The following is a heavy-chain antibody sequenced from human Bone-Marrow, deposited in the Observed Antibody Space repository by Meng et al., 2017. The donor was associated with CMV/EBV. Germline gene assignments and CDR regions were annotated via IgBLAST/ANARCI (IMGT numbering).Heavy chain of an antibody. V-gene: IGHV3-30*02. CDR3: AKDYGRYSYAFDI. CDR2: IRYDGSNK. J-gene: IGHJ3*02. Sequence: GESLKISCAASEFTFSSYAMHWVRQAPGKGLEWVAYIRYDGSNKYHADSVKGRFTISRDNFKNTLFLQMNSLRAEDTAVYYCAKDYGRYSYAFDIWGQGTMVTF. D-gene: IGHD3-10*01. CDR1: EFTFSSYA.